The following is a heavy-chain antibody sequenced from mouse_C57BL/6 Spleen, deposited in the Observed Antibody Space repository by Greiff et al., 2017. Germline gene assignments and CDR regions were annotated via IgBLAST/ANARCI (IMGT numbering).Heavy chain of an antibody. J-gene: IGHJ4*01. V-gene: IGHV5-17*01. CDR2: ISSGSSTI. D-gene: IGHD1-1*01. CDR1: GFTFSDYG. Sequence: EVQLVESGGGLVKPGGSLKLSCAASGFTFSDYGMHWVRQAPEQGLEWVAYISSGSSTIYYADTVKGRFTISRANAKNTLFLQMTSLRSEDTAMYYCARPLITTVVAFYAMDYWGQGTSVTVSS. CDR3: ARPLITTVVAFYAMDY.